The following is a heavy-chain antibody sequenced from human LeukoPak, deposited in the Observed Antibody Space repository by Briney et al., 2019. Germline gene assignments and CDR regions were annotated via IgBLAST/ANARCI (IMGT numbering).Heavy chain of an antibody. J-gene: IGHJ4*02. Sequence: SETLSLTCTVSGGSISSYYCSWIRQPPGKGLEWVGYIYYSGSTNYNPSLKSRVTISIDTSKNQCSLKLSSMTAADTAVYYCARSKRGYEYYFDYWGQGTLVTVSS. D-gene: IGHD5-12*01. CDR3: ARSKRGYEYYFDY. CDR1: GGSISSYY. CDR2: IYYSGST. V-gene: IGHV4-59*01.